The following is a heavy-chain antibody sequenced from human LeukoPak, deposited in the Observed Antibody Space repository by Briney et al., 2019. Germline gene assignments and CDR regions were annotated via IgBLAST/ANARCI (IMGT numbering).Heavy chain of an antibody. V-gene: IGHV3-7*01. CDR1: GINFRGYW. Sequence: GGSLRLSCAVSGINFRGYWMAWVRQAPGKGLEWVANMKQDGSEKYYVDSVKGRLTISRDNAKNSLYLEMNSLRVEDTAVYYCARDLGHTGYDLYDYWGQGTLVTVSS. CDR2: MKQDGSEK. CDR3: ARDLGHTGYDLYDY. J-gene: IGHJ4*02. D-gene: IGHD5-12*01.